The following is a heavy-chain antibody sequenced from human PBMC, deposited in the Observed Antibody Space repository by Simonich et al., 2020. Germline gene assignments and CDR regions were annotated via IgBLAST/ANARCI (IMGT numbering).Heavy chain of an antibody. Sequence: QLQLQESGPGLVKPSETLSLTCTVSGGSISNSSYYWGWIRQPPGKGLEWIGSIYYSGSNYYTPSLKSRVTISVDTSKNQFSLKLSSVTAADTAVYYCARHAGFAFDIWGQGTMVTVSS. CDR1: GGSISNSSYY. CDR2: IYYSGSN. V-gene: IGHV4-39*01. J-gene: IGHJ3*02. CDR3: ARHAGFAFDI. D-gene: IGHD6-13*01.